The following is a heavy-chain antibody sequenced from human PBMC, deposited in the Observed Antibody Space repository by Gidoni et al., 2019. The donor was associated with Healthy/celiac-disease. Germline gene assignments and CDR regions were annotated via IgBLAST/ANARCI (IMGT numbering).Heavy chain of an antibody. Sequence: QVQLQQWGAGLLKPSETLSLTCAVYGGSFSGYYWSWIRQPPGKGLEWIGEINHSGCTNYNPSLKSRVTISVDTSKIPFSLKLSSVTAADTAVYYCARGRGLWFGELPRWFDPWGQGTLVTVSS. CDR1: GGSFSGYY. V-gene: IGHV4-34*01. J-gene: IGHJ5*02. CDR3: ARGRGLWFGELPRWFDP. D-gene: IGHD3-10*01. CDR2: INHSGCT.